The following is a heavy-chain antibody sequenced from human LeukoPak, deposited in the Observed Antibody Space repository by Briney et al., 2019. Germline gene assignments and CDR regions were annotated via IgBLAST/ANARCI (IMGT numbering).Heavy chain of an antibody. CDR2: IYYSGST. CDR3: ARLNTHSSSWYWVYYGMDV. D-gene: IGHD6-13*01. Sequence: SETLSLTCTVSGGSISSTSYYWGWIRQPLGKGLEWIASIYYSGSTYYNPSLKSRVTISVDTSKNQFSLRLSSVTAADTAVYYCARLNTHSSSWYWVYYGMDVWGQGTTVTVSS. V-gene: IGHV4-39*01. J-gene: IGHJ6*02. CDR1: GGSISSTSYY.